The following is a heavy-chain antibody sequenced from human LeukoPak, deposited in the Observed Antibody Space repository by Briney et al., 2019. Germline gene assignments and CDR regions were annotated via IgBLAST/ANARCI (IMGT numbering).Heavy chain of an antibody. CDR1: GGTFSIYA. CDR2: IIPILGIA. D-gene: IGHD3-22*01. J-gene: IGHJ6*02. CDR3: ARGLDYYDSSGYYPDYYGMDV. Sequence: SVTVSFKASGGTFSIYAISWVRQAPGQGLEWMGRIIPILGIANYAQKFQGRVTITADKSTSTAYMELSSLRSEDTAVYYCARGLDYYDSSGYYPDYYGMDVWGQGTTVTVSS. V-gene: IGHV1-69*04.